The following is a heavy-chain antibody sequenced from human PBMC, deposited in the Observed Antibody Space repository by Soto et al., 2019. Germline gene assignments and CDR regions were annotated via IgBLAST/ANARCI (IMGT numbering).Heavy chain of an antibody. D-gene: IGHD3-16*01. Sequence: PGGSLRLSWTASGFTFGDYAMSCFRQAPGKGLEWVGFIRSKAYGGTTEYAASVKGRFTISRDDSKSIAYLQMNSLKTEDTAVYYCTRDGGWLQPIDYSGQGTLVTVSS. CDR2: IRSKAYGGTT. J-gene: IGHJ4*02. CDR1: GFTFGDYA. V-gene: IGHV3-49*03. CDR3: TRDGGWLQPIDY.